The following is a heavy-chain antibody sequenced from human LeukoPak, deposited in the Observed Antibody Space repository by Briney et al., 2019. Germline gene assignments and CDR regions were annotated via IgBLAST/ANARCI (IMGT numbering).Heavy chain of an antibody. J-gene: IGHJ4*02. CDR3: ATTPLWFGELPDDH. Sequence: PGGSLRLSCAASGFTFSSYAMSWVRHAPGKGLELVSAMSGSGGSTYYADSVKGRCTISRDNSKNTLYLQMSSLRAEDTAVYYCATTPLWFGELPDDHWGQGTLVSVSS. CDR1: GFTFSSYA. V-gene: IGHV3-23*01. D-gene: IGHD3-10*01. CDR2: MSGSGGST.